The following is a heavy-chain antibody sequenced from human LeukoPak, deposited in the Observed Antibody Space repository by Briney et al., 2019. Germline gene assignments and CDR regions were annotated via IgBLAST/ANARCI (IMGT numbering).Heavy chain of an antibody. Sequence: SETLSPTCTVSGGSISTYNWSWIRQPPGKGLEWIGYIYYSGSTNYNPSLKSRVTISVDTSKNQFSLKLSSVTAADTAVYYCARERRARWLQDEGPGVFDYWGQGTLVTVSS. CDR3: ARERRARWLQDEGPGVFDY. D-gene: IGHD5-24*01. V-gene: IGHV4-59*01. CDR2: IYYSGST. J-gene: IGHJ4*02. CDR1: GGSISTYN.